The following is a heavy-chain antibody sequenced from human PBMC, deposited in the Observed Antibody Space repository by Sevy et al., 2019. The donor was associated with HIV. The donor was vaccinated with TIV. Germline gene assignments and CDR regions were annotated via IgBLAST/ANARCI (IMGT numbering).Heavy chain of an antibody. CDR3: TRNRGYHTFDH. J-gene: IGHJ4*02. Sequence: GESLKISCAASGFTFSIFDLDWVRQAPGKGLEWVSYIRGSSGCYMPYYADSVKGRFTISRDNAKNSLYLQMNSLRDKDTAVYYCTRNRGYHTFDHWGQGTLVTVSS. CDR2: IRGSSGCY. CDR1: GFTFSIFD. D-gene: IGHD5-12*01. V-gene: IGHV3-48*02.